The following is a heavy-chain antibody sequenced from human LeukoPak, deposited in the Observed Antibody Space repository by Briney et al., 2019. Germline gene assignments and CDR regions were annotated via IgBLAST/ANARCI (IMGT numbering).Heavy chain of an antibody. CDR2: ISSSSSYI. CDR1: GFTFSSYS. J-gene: IGHJ4*02. CDR3: AKEWDDYGNYVAGAFDY. V-gene: IGHV3-21*01. Sequence: GGSLRLSCAASGFTFSSYSMNWVRQAPGRGLEWVSSISSSSSYIYSADSVRGRFTISRDNSKNTLYLQMNRLRAEDAAVYYCAKEWDDYGNYVAGAFDYWGQGTLVTVSS. D-gene: IGHD4-11*01.